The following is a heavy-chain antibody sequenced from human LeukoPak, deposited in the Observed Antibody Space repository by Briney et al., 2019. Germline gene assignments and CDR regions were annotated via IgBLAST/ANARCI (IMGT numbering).Heavy chain of an antibody. CDR1: GGSISSGGYS. CDR3: AARSTYYYDSSGYYS. J-gene: IGHJ4*02. D-gene: IGHD3-22*01. CDR2: IYHSGST. V-gene: IGHV4-30-2*01. Sequence: TSETLSLTCAVSGGSISSGGYSWSWLRQPPGKGLEWIGYIYHSGSTYYNPSLKSRVTISVDRSKNQFSLKLSSVTAADTAVYYCAARSTYYYDSSGYYSWGQGTLVTVSS.